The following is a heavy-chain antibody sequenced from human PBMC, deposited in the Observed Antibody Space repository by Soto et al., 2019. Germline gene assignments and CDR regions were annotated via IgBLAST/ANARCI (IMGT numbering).Heavy chain of an antibody. Sequence: EVKVIESGGDLIEPGGSLRLSCAASGFKVGSSYVTWVRQAPGEGLEWVSVIVSGGSTHYADSVTGRFTVSRDVSNNTVYLHMSSLRAEDTAVYFCATDSRNVGIGYFHSWGLGTLVTVSS. J-gene: IGHJ4*02. CDR1: GFKVGSSY. V-gene: IGHV3-53*01. CDR3: ATDSRNVGIGYFHS. D-gene: IGHD1-26*01. CDR2: IVSGGST.